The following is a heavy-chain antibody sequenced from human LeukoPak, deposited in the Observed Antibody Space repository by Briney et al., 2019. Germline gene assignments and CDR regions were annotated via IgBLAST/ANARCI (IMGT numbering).Heavy chain of an antibody. J-gene: IGHJ4*02. CDR3: ARDRLYCYYSRGYLDY. CDR2: ISSNRGYT. CDR1: GFTFSDYD. D-gene: IGHD3-22*01. Sequence: GGSLRLSCAASGFTFSDYDMSWVRQAPGKGLEYVSDISSNRGYTDYAHSGKGSFTISRDNSKNTLYLQMGSLRDEDMAVYYWARDRLYCYYSRGYLDYWGQGTLVTVSS. V-gene: IGHV3-64*01.